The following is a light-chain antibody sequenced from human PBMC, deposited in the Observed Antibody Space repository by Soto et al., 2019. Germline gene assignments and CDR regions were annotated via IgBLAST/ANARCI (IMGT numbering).Light chain of an antibody. Sequence: DIQMTQSPSSLSASVGDRVTITCRASQSISTYLNWYQQKPGKAPNLLIYAASSLQRGVPSRFSGSGSGTDFTLTISSLQSEDFATYYCQASYNIPYTFGQGTKLEIK. CDR2: AAS. CDR3: QASYNIPYT. J-gene: IGKJ2*01. V-gene: IGKV1-39*01. CDR1: QSISTY.